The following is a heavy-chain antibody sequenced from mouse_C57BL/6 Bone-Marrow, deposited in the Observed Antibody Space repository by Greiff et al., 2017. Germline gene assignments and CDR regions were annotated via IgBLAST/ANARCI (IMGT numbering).Heavy chain of an antibody. CDR3: VGGRRPEVDAMDY. Sequence: EVQGVESGGGLVQPKGSLKLSCAASGFTFTTYAMHWVRQAPGKGLEWVARIRRKSSNSATYYADSVKDRFTISRDDSQSMLYLQRNNLRNEDTAMSYCVGGRRPEVDAMDYWGQGTSVTVSS. V-gene: IGHV10-3*01. CDR1: GFTFTTYA. CDR2: IRRKSSNSAT. J-gene: IGHJ4*01.